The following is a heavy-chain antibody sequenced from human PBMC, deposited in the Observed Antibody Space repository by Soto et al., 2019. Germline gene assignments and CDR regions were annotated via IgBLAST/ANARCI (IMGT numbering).Heavy chain of an antibody. Sequence: ASVKVSCKASGYTFTSYGITWVRQAPGQGLEWMGWISPNSGNTSYVQKLQGRVTMTTDTSISTTYMELSSLTSEDTAVYYCARGPTGMIDYWGQGTLVTVSS. CDR2: ISPNSGNT. V-gene: IGHV1-18*01. J-gene: IGHJ4*02. CDR3: ARGPTGMIDY. CDR1: GYTFTSYG.